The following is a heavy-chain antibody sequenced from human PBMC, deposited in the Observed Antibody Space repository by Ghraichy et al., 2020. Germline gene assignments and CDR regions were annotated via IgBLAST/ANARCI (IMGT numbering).Heavy chain of an antibody. CDR2: ISYDGSNK. V-gene: IGHV3-30*18. D-gene: IGHD3-9*01. CDR1: GFTFSSYG. Sequence: GGSLRLSCAASGFTFSSYGMHWVRQAPGKGLEWVAVISYDGSNKYYADSVKGRFTISRDNSKNTLYLQMNSLRAEDTAVYYCAKVPTLRYFDWLLSSQHYYYMDVWGKGTTVTVSS. CDR3: AKVPTLRYFDWLLSSQHYYYMDV. J-gene: IGHJ6*03.